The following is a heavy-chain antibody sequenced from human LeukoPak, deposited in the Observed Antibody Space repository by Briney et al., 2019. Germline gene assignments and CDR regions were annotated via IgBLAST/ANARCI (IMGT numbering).Heavy chain of an antibody. J-gene: IGHJ3*02. CDR3: ARTQAPYCSGGSCYSDDAFDI. D-gene: IGHD2-15*01. CDR1: GFTVSSNY. Sequence: GGSLRLSCAASGFTVSSNYMSWVRQAPGKGLEWVSVIYSGGSTYYADSVKGRFTISRDNSKNTLYLQMNSLRAEDTAVYYCARTQAPYCSGGSCYSDDAFDIWDQGTMVTVSS. CDR2: IYSGGST. V-gene: IGHV3-53*01.